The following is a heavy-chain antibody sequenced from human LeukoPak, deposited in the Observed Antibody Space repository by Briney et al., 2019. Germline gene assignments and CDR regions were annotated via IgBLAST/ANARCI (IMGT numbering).Heavy chain of an antibody. Sequence: GGSLKLSCAASGFTFSGSVMHWVRQASGKGLEWVARIRSKANNYATAYAASVKGRFTVSRDDSENTAYLQVNSLKTEDTVVYYCTSPKADSSYYGLDVWGQGTTVTVSS. J-gene: IGHJ6*02. D-gene: IGHD6-19*01. CDR3: TSPKADSSYYGLDV. V-gene: IGHV3-73*01. CDR2: IRSKANNYAT. CDR1: GFTFSGSV.